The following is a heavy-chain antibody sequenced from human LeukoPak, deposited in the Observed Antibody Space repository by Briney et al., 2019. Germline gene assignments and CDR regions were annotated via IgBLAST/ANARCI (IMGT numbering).Heavy chain of an antibody. D-gene: IGHD5-24*01. J-gene: IGHJ4*02. CDR3: ARGSRDGYNHFDY. CDR2: IYYSGST. V-gene: IGHV4-59*01. Sequence: SETLSLTCTISGGSITSYQWSWIRQPPGKGLEWIGYIYYSGSTNYNPSLKSRVTISVDTSKNQFSLNLRSVTAADTAVYYCARGSRDGYNHFDYWGQGTLVTVSS. CDR1: GGSITSYQ.